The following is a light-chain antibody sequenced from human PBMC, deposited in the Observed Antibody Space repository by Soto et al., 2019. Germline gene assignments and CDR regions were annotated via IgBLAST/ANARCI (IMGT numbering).Light chain of an antibody. J-gene: IGLJ1*01. CDR3: SSYSTIATLV. V-gene: IGLV2-14*03. CDR2: DVT. Sequence: QSVLTQPASVSGSPGQSITISCTGTSNDVGSCNCVSWYQQHPGKAPKLLISDVTTRPSGVSNRFSGSKSANTASLTISGLEDEDEADYYCSSYSTIATLVFGSGTKLTVL. CDR1: SNDVGSCNC.